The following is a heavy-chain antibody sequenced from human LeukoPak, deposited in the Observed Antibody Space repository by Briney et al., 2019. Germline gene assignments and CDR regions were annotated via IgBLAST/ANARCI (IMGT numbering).Heavy chain of an antibody. CDR3: AKRGQLGY. J-gene: IGHJ4*02. V-gene: IGHV3-23*01. Sequence: PGGFLRLSCAASGFTFSSYAMTWVRQAPGKGLEWVSTISGSGNSTYYADSVKGRFTISRDDSKNTLFLQMNSLRAEDTAVYYCAKRGQLGYWGQGTLVTVSS. D-gene: IGHD3-16*01. CDR1: GFTFSSYA. CDR2: ISGSGNST.